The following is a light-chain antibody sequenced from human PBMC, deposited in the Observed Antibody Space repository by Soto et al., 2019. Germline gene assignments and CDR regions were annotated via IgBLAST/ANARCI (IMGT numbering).Light chain of an antibody. Sequence: QSVLTQPPSVSGAPGQRVTISCTESSSNIGAGYGVHWYQQLPGTAPKLLIYGNSNRPSGVPDRFSGSKSGTSASLAITGLQAEDEADYYCQSYDISLSGSVFGTGTKVTVL. V-gene: IGLV1-40*01. CDR2: GNS. J-gene: IGLJ1*01. CDR3: QSYDISLSGSV. CDR1: SSNIGAGYG.